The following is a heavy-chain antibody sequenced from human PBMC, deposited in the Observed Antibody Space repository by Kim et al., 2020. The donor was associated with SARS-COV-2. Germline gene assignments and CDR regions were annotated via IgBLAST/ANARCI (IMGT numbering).Heavy chain of an antibody. D-gene: IGHD6-19*01. Sequence: SPYYNPSLKRRVAISVDTSKNQFSLKLTSVTAADTAVYYCARPYTSGTYDNWGQGTLVIVSS. CDR3: ARPYTSGTYDN. CDR2: SP. V-gene: IGHV4-39*01. J-gene: IGHJ4*02.